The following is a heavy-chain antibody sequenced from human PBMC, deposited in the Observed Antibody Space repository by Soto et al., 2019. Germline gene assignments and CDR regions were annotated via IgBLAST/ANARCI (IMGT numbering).Heavy chain of an antibody. Sequence: GASLKVSCKASGYTFTSYGISWVRQAPGQGLEWMGWISAYNGNTNYAQKLQGRVTMTTDTSTSTAYMELRSLRSDDTAVYYCARGPRQLWLFLPFDYWGQGTLVTVSS. CDR3: ARGPRQLWLFLPFDY. CDR2: ISAYNGNT. V-gene: IGHV1-18*04. CDR1: GYTFTSYG. J-gene: IGHJ4*02. D-gene: IGHD5-18*01.